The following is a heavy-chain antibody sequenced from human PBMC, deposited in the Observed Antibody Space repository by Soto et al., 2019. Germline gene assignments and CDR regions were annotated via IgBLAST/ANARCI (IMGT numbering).Heavy chain of an antibody. CDR2: IYYSGST. Sequence: QVQLQESGPGLVKPSQTLSLTCTVSGGSISSGDYYWSWIRQPPGKGLEWIGYIYYSGSTYYNPPFKRRVTISVDTSTHQFSLKLSSVTAAHTAVYYCARASPVVTDVWGQGTTVTGSS. J-gene: IGHJ6*02. CDR1: GGSISSGDYY. CDR3: ARASPVVTDV. D-gene: IGHD5-18*01. V-gene: IGHV4-30-4*01.